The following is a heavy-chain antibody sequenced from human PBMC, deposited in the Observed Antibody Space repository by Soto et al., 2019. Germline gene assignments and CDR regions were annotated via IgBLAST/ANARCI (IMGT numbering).Heavy chain of an antibody. D-gene: IGHD6-6*01. CDR2: IYYSGST. CDR3: ARDSSSAVFDP. V-gene: IGHV4-30-4*01. J-gene: IGHJ5*02. Sequence: PSETLSLTCTVSGGSISSGDYYWSWIRQPPGKGLEWMGYIYYSGSTYYNPSLKSRVTISVDTSKNQFSLKLSSVAAADTAVYYCARDSSSAVFDPWGQGTLVTVSS. CDR1: GGSISSGDYY.